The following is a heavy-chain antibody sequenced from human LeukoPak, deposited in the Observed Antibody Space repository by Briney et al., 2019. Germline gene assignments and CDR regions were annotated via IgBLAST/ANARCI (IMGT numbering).Heavy chain of an antibody. Sequence: ASVNVSCKASGYTFTSYGISWVRQAPGQGVEWMGWISAYNGNTNHPQKLQGRVTMTTDTSTSTAYMELRSLRSDDTAVYYCARDRFRSHYYDSSGYYYSGPRFDYWGQGTLVTVSS. D-gene: IGHD3-22*01. V-gene: IGHV1-18*01. CDR2: ISAYNGNT. CDR3: ARDRFRSHYYDSSGYYYSGPRFDY. CDR1: GYTFTSYG. J-gene: IGHJ4*02.